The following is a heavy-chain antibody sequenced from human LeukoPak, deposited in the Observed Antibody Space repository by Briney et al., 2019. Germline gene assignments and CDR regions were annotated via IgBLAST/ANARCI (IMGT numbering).Heavy chain of an antibody. J-gene: IGHJ4*02. D-gene: IGHD6-25*01. Sequence: TSETLSLTCTVSGGSISSGGYYWSWIRQHPGKGLEWIGYIYYSGSTYYNPSLKSRVTISVDTSKNQFSLKLSSVTAADTAVYYCACGAANPPLSGLWGQGTLVTVSS. CDR1: GGSISSGGYY. CDR3: ACGAANPPLSGL. V-gene: IGHV4-31*03. CDR2: IYYSGST.